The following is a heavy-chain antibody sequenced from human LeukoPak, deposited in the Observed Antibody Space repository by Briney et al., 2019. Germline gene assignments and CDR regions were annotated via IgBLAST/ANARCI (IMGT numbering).Heavy chain of an antibody. CDR1: GDSISRYY. D-gene: IGHD3-10*01. J-gene: IGHJ5*02. CDR2: IYNGGII. CDR3: ARDSGTTGEVKFGP. V-gene: IGHV4-4*07. Sequence: KPSETLSLTCAVSGDSISRYYWSWIRQPAGKGLEWIGRIYNGGIITYNPSLKSRVAMSIDTSNNQFSLRLRFVTAADTAVYYCARDSGTTGEVKFGPWGQGTLVTVSS.